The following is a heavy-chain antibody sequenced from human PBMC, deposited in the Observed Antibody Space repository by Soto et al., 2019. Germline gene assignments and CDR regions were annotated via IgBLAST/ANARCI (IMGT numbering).Heavy chain of an antibody. CDR1: GFTFSSYA. J-gene: IGHJ6*02. D-gene: IGHD2-15*01. CDR2: ISYDGSNK. CDR3: ARDGERLLHYYYYGMDV. V-gene: IGHV3-30-3*01. Sequence: VGSLRLSCAASGFTFSSYAMHWVRQAPGKGLEWVAVISYDGSNKYYADSVKGRFTISRDNSKNTLYLQMNSLGAEDTAVYYCARDGERLLHYYYYGMDVWGQGTTVTVSS.